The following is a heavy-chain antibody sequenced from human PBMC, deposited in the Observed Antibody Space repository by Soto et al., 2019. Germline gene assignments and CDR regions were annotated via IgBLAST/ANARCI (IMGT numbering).Heavy chain of an antibody. Sequence: QVQLVQSGAEVQKPGASVQVSCKVSGYTLTELSMPWVRQAPGKGLEWMGGVDPEDGEPIYAQKFQGSVTMTEDTSTDTAYRELSSLRSEDTAVYYCARITFGELSELADAFDICGQGTMVTVSS. CDR1: GYTLTELS. CDR2: VDPEDGEP. CDR3: ARITFGELSELADAFDI. D-gene: IGHD3-10*01. J-gene: IGHJ3*02. V-gene: IGHV1-24*01.